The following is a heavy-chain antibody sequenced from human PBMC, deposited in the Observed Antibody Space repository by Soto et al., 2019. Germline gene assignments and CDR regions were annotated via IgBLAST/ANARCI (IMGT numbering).Heavy chain of an antibody. CDR1: GFTFSNYG. V-gene: IGHV3-33*01. Sequence: GGSLRLSCAASGFTFSNYGMHWVRQAPGKGLEWVAIIWYDGSNDYYVDSVKGRFTISRDNSKNTLSLQMNSLRAEDTAVYYCARDRWEFQLFFYGLDVWGQGTTVTVSS. J-gene: IGHJ6*02. CDR3: ARDRWEFQLFFYGLDV. CDR2: IWYDGSND. D-gene: IGHD1-26*01.